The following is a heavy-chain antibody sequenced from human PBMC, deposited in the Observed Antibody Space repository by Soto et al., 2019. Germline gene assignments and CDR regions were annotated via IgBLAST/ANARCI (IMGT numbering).Heavy chain of an antibody. V-gene: IGHV3-9*01. CDR3: AKVRFRFLEWQYDAFDI. J-gene: IGHJ3*02. D-gene: IGHD3-3*01. Sequence: GGSLRLSCAAYGFSFAYAQMPWVRQAPGKGLEWVSGISWNSGSIGYADSVKGRFTISRDNAKNSLYLQMNSLRAEDTALYYCAKVRFRFLEWQYDAFDIWGQGTMVTV. CDR2: ISWNSGSI. CDR1: GFSFAYAQ.